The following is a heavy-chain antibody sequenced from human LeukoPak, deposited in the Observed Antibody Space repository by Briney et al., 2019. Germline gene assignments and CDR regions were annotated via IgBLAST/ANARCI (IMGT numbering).Heavy chain of an antibody. CDR2: IYYSGST. CDR1: GGSISSGGYY. V-gene: IGHV4-31*03. CDR3: ARQVPFWSGYTYYFDY. J-gene: IGHJ4*02. D-gene: IGHD3-3*01. Sequence: SQTLSLTCTVSGGSISSGGYYWSWLRQHPGKGLEWIGYIYYSGSTYYNPSLKSRVTISVDTSKNQFSLKLSSVTAANTAVYYCARQVPFWSGYTYYFDYWGQGTLVTVSS.